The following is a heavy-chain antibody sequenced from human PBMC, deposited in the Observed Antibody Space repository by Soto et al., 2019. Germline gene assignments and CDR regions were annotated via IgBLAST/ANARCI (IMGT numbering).Heavy chain of an antibody. D-gene: IGHD4-4*01. J-gene: IGHJ5*02. V-gene: IGHV4-61*01. Sequence: HVQLQESGPGLVKPSETLSLTCIVSGGSVSTDSSYWSWIRQPPGKGLEWIGHVYFSGSTNYNPPLDSRVSISVDTSQNQFSLKLTSLTAADTAVYYCARALRSNYPDRWGQGTLVTVSS. CDR2: VYFSGST. CDR3: ARALRSNYPDR. CDR1: GGSVSTDSSY.